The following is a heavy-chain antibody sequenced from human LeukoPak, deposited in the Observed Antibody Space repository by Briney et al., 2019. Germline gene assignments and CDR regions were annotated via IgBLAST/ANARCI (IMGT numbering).Heavy chain of an antibody. CDR2: IYPGDSDT. J-gene: IGHJ1*01. Sequence: GDSLKISCKGFGYIFAIYWIAWVRQMPGKGLELMGIIYPGDSDTRYSPSFQGQVTISADKSISTAYLQWSSLKASDNAIYYCARRATSAEYFQHWGQGTLVSVSS. CDR1: GYIFAIYW. CDR3: ARRATSAEYFQH. D-gene: IGHD6-6*01. V-gene: IGHV5-51*01.